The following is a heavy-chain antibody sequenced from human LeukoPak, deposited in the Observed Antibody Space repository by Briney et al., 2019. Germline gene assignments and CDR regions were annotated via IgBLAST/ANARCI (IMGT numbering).Heavy chain of an antibody. V-gene: IGHV1-8*01. Sequence: ASVKVSCKASGYTFTNFDSMWVRQATGQGLEWMGWVNTNSGGTGYAQKFQGRVSMTRDTSIGTAYMELSSLRSEDTAIYYCARGRGGTIIRGYLDSWGQGTLVSVSS. CDR2: VNTNSGGT. J-gene: IGHJ4*02. D-gene: IGHD3-10*01. CDR1: GYTFTNFD. CDR3: ARGRGGTIIRGYLDS.